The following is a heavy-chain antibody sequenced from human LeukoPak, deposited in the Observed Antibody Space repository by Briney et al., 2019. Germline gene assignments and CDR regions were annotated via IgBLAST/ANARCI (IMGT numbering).Heavy chain of an antibody. D-gene: IGHD2-2*01. J-gene: IGHJ4*02. CDR1: GGSISTSNYY. CDR3: ARYCSSTSCLRRYFDY. CDR2: IFYSGST. Sequence: SETLSLTCTVSGGSISTSNYYWGWIRQPPGKGLEWIGNIFYSGSTYYGPSLKSRLTISLDTSRNQFSLKLSSVTAADTAVYYCARYCSSTSCLRRYFDYWGQGTLVTVSS. V-gene: IGHV4-39*01.